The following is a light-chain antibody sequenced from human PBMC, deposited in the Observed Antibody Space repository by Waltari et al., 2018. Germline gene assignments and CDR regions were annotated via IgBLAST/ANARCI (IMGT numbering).Light chain of an antibody. Sequence: SYEVTQPPSVSVSPGQTATIACSGDKLEDKYPAWFQQKPGQSPALIIYRDNRRPPGITERFLGSKSGNTATLTISGTQAMDEGDYYCQAWDSSSAVFGGGTKLTVL. J-gene: IGLJ3*02. CDR1: KLEDKY. CDR2: RDN. V-gene: IGLV3-1*01. CDR3: QAWDSSSAV.